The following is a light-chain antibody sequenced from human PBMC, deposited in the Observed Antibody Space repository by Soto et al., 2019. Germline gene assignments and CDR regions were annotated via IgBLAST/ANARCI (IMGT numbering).Light chain of an antibody. Sequence: QSVLTQPPSASGSPGQSVTISCTGTSSDVGGYNYVSWYQQHPGKAPKLMIYEVSKRPSWVPDRFSGSKSGNTASLTVSGLQAEDEADYYCSSYAGSNHVVFGGGTKLTVL. CDR1: SSDVGGYNY. J-gene: IGLJ2*01. CDR2: EVS. CDR3: SSYAGSNHVV. V-gene: IGLV2-8*01.